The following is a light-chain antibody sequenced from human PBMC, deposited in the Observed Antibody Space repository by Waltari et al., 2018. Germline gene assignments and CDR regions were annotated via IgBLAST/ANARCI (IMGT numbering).Light chain of an antibody. CDR1: SPHIGNNS. CDR2: ENN. J-gene: IGLJ1*01. V-gene: IGLV1-51*02. CDR3: GTWDSSLSAYV. Sequence: QSVLTQPPSVSAAPGPKVPISCSRSSPHIGNNSVPLYQQLPGTAPKLLIYENNKRPSWSPDRFSGSKSGTSATLGITGLQTGDEADYYCGTWDSSLSAYVFGTGTKVTVL.